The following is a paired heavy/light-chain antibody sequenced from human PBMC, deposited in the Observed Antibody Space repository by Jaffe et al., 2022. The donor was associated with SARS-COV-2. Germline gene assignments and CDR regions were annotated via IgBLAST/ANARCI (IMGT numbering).Light chain of an antibody. CDR1: SSNIGADFD. CDR2: GNT. Sequence: QSVLTQPPSVSGAPGQRVTISCTGTSSNIGADFDVHWYQHLPGTAPQLLIYGNTNRPTGVPERFSGSKSGTSASLAITGLQAEDEADYYCQSYDSGLSGVLFGGGTKLTVL. J-gene: IGLJ2*01. CDR3: QSYDSGLSGVL. V-gene: IGLV1-40*01.
Heavy chain of an antibody. CDR1: GGSISSSYYY. D-gene: IGHD3-10*02. J-gene: IGHJ4*02. CDR3: ARISTWNYVQY. CDR2: IDYTGRT. V-gene: IGHV4-39*01. Sequence: QLHLQESGPGLVKPSETLSLSCKVSGGSISSSYYYWGWIRQPPGKGLEWMGGIDYTGRTYDNPSLKSRLTISVDTSKSQFSLNLKSVSAADTSVYFCARISTWNYVQYWGQGILVAVSS.